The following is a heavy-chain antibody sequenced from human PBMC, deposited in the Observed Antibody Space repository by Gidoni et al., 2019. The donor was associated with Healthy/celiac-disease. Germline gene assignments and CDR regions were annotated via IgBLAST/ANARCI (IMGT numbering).Heavy chain of an antibody. V-gene: IGHV3-15*01. J-gene: IGHJ4*02. CDR2: IKSKTDAGTT. Sequence: EVQLVESGGGLVKPGGSLRLSCAASGFTFSNAWMSWVGQAPGKGLEWVGRIKSKTDAGTTDYAAPVKGRFTISRDDSKNTLYLQMNSLKTEDTAVYYCTNLLDYYGLDYWGQGTLVTVSS. D-gene: IGHD3-10*01. CDR1: GFTFSNAW. CDR3: TNLLDYYGLDY.